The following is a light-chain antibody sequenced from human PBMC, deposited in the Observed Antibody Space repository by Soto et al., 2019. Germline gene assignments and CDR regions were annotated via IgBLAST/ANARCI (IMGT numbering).Light chain of an antibody. Sequence: DIAMTQSPSSLSASVGDRVSITCRASHPINKWLAWYQQKPNQAPRSLIYTTSIRQSGVPSRFSGSDSGTDFTLTITSLQPEDLATYYCQQYANYPLTFGQGTRLDI. V-gene: IGKV1D-16*01. CDR1: HPINKW. CDR3: QQYANYPLT. CDR2: TTS. J-gene: IGKJ5*01.